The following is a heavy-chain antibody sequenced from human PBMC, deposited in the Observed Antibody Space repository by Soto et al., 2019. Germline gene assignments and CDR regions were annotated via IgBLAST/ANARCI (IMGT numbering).Heavy chain of an antibody. D-gene: IGHD6-13*01. J-gene: IGHJ4*02. Sequence: GGSLRLSCSASGFTFSSYAMHWVRQAPGKGLEYVSAISSNGGSTYYADSVKGRFTISRDNSKNTLYLQMSSLRAEDTAVYYCVKDAALPTAAAAGTPGFDYWGQGTLVTVSS. CDR2: ISSNGGST. CDR1: GFTFSSYA. V-gene: IGHV3-64D*08. CDR3: VKDAALPTAAAAGTPGFDY.